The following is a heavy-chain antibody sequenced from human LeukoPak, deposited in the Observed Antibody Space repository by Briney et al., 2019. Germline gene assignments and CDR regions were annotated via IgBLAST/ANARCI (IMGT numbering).Heavy chain of an antibody. Sequence: GGSLRLSCAASGFTFSSYNMNWVRQAPGKGLEWVSYISSSSSAIYYADSVKGRFTISRDNAKNSLFLQMNGLRAEDTAVYYCARDITYYSDTRWFDPWGLGTLVTVSS. CDR2: ISSSSSAI. CDR1: GFTFSSYN. V-gene: IGHV3-48*04. CDR3: ARDITYYSDTRWFDP. D-gene: IGHD3-22*01. J-gene: IGHJ5*02.